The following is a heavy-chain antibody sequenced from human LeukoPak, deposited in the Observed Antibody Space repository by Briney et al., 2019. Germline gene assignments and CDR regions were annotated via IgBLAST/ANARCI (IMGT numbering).Heavy chain of an antibody. CDR3: AKGVAVVAGEPEWFGP. V-gene: IGHV4-59*12. CDR2: VHYRGTT. CDR1: DGSISSDF. J-gene: IGHJ5*02. D-gene: IGHD2-15*01. Sequence: SETLSLTCTVSDGSISSDFWNWIRQSPGKGLEWIGYVHYRGTTNYNPSIGNRVTISVDTSKNQFFLSLTSVTAADTAVYYCAKGVAVVAGEPEWFGPWGQGAPVTVPS.